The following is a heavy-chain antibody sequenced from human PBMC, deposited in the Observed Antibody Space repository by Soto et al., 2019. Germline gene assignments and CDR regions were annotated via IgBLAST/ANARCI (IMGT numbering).Heavy chain of an antibody. J-gene: IGHJ4*02. CDR1: GGSIRSYY. D-gene: IGHD1-26*01. V-gene: IGHV4-59*08. CDR3: ARRYGSAIDY. Sequence: SETLSLTCTVSGGSIRSYYWSWIRQPPGKGLEWIGYIYYSGSTNYNPSLKSRVTISVDTSKNQFSLKLSSVTAADTAVYYRARRYGSAIDYWGQGTLVTVSS. CDR2: IYYSGST.